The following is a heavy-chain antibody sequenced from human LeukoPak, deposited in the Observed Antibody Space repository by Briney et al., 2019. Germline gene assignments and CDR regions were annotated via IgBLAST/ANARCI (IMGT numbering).Heavy chain of an antibody. CDR3: AKGTSNSCYTSIDY. CDR1: GFTFSSYA. V-gene: IGHV3-30-3*01. CDR2: ISYDGSNK. J-gene: IGHJ4*02. Sequence: GESLRLSCAASGFTFSSYAMHWVRQAPGKGLEWVAVISYDGSNKYYADSVKGRFTISRDNSKNTLYLQMNSLRAEDTATYYCAKGTSNSCYTSIDYWGQGALVTVSS. D-gene: IGHD2-2*02.